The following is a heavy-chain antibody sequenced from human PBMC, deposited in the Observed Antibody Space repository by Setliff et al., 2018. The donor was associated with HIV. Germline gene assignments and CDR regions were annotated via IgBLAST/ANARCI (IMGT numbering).Heavy chain of an antibody. Sequence: SETLSLTCAVSGGSISSDNWWTWVRQPPGKGLEWIGEIYHSEYTNYNASLKSRVSMSVDKSKNQFSLKLSSVTAADTAVYYCARGQGCGGGCHYAFEMWGQGTMVTVSS. V-gene: IGHV4-4*02. D-gene: IGHD2-21*02. CDR1: GGSISSDNW. CDR2: IYHSEYT. J-gene: IGHJ3*02. CDR3: ARGQGCGGGCHYAFEM.